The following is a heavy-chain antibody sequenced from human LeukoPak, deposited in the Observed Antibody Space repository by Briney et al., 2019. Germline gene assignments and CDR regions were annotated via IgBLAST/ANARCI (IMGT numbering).Heavy chain of an antibody. CDR2: ICHSGST. CDR3: ARDRWFGDQYYYGMAV. D-gene: IGHD3-10*01. CDR1: GYSISSGYY. V-gene: IGHV4-38-2*02. J-gene: IGHJ6*04. Sequence: SETLSLTCAVSGYSISSGYYWGWIRQPPGKGLEWIGSICHSGSTYYNPSLKSRVTISVDTSTNHFSLKLSAVTAADTAVYYCARDRWFGDQYYYGMAVWGKGTTVTVSS.